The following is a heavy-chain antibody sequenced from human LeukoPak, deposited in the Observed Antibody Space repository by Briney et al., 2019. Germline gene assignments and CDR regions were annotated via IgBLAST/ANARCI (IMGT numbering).Heavy chain of an antibody. CDR3: AREEDCSGGICYLGNAFDI. CDR2: INHSGST. D-gene: IGHD2-15*01. Sequence: SETLSLTCAVYGGSFSGYYWSWIRQPPGKGLEWIGEINHSGSTNYNASLKSRVTISVDTPKNQFSLKLSSVTAADTAVYYCAREEDCSGGICYLGNAFDIWGQGTMVTVSS. V-gene: IGHV4-34*01. J-gene: IGHJ3*02. CDR1: GGSFSGYY.